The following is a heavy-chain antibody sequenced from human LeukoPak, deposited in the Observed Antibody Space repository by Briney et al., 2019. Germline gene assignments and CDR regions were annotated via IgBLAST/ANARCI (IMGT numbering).Heavy chain of an antibody. CDR3: AREREYYNMDD. V-gene: IGHV4-38-2*02. J-gene: IGHJ6*03. Sequence: PSETLSLTCTVSNDPISSDYFWAWIRQAPGKGLDYLGSVSHSGDTFYNPSLKTRVSISVDTSKNLFSLKLTSVTAADTAIYYCAREREYYNMDDWGKGTTVSVSS. CDR1: NDPISSDYF. CDR2: VSHSGDT.